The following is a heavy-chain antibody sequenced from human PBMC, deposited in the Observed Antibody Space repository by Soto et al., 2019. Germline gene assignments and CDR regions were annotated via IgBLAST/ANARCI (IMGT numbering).Heavy chain of an antibody. CDR1: GYTFTSYA. V-gene: IGHV1-3*01. CDR2: INAGNGNT. J-gene: IGHJ4*02. D-gene: IGHD2-2*01. CDR3: ARVVGYCSSTSCSRYSSGWADFDY. Sequence: QVQLVQSGAEVKKPGASVKVSCKASGYTFTSYAMHWVRQAPGQRLEWMGWINAGNGNTKYSQKFQGRVTITRDTSASTAYMELSSLISEDTAVYYCARVVGYCSSTSCSRYSSGWADFDYWGQGTLFTVSS.